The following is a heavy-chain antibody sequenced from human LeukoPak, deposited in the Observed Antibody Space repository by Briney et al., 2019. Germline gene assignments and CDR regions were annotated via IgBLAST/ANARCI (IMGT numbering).Heavy chain of an antibody. CDR3: AKDSWPIPKLNWFGP. CDR2: IRYDGSNK. D-gene: IGHD5-12*01. CDR1: GFTFSSYG. J-gene: IGHJ5*02. Sequence: GGSLRLSCAASGFTFSSYGMHWVRQAPGKGLEWVAFIRYDGSNKYYADSVKGRFTISRDNSKNTLYLQMNSLRAEDTAVYYCAKDSWPIPKLNWFGPWGQGTLVTVSS. V-gene: IGHV3-30*02.